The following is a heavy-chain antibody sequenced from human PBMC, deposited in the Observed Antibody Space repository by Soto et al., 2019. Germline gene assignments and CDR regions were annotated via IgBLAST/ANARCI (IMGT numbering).Heavy chain of an antibody. Sequence: PSETMSLTCAVSGDSISSSGWWSWVRQTPEKGLEWIGEIYHSGSTNYNPSLKNRVTLSVDESKNQFSLNLSSMTAADTAVYFCARLSTWSNFDYWGQGILVTVSS. CDR1: GDSISSSGW. J-gene: IGHJ4*02. CDR2: IYHSGST. D-gene: IGHD6-13*01. CDR3: ARLSTWSNFDY. V-gene: IGHV4-4*02.